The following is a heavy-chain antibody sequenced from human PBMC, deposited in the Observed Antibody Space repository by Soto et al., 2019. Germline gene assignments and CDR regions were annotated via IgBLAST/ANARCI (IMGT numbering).Heavy chain of an antibody. CDR2: INPTSGGT. V-gene: IGHV1-2*02. CDR1: GDTFTAKY. Sequence: ASVKVSSKASGDTFTAKYIHWVRRAPGQEFEWLRWINPTSGGTTDPQTFQGRGTMTRDTSLSTVYMTLTRLTSADTAVYYCARDLAKGGGSAGFGYWGQGTLVTVSS. J-gene: IGHJ4*02. CDR3: ARDLAKGGGSAGFGY. D-gene: IGHD1-26*01.